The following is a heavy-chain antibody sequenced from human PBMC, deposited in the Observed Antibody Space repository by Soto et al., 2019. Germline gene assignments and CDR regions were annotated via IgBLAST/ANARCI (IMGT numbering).Heavy chain of an antibody. Sequence: EVQLVESGGGLVQPGGSLRLSCAASGFTFSSYSMNWVHQAPGKGLEWVSYISSSSSTIYYADSVKGRFTISRDNAKNSLYLQMNSLRDEDTAVYYCARDLILEWLSDYYYYGMDVWGQVPTVTVSS. V-gene: IGHV3-48*02. D-gene: IGHD3-3*01. CDR1: GFTFSSYS. CDR3: ARDLILEWLSDYYYYGMDV. J-gene: IGHJ6*02. CDR2: ISSSSSTI.